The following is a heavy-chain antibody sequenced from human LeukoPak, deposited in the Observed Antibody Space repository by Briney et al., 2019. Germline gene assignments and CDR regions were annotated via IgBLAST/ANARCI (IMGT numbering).Heavy chain of an antibody. CDR3: ARDGESMVRKFDY. D-gene: IGHD3-10*01. CDR1: GYTFTGYY. V-gene: IGHV1-2*02. CDR2: INPNSGGT. Sequence: ASVKASCKASGYTFTGYYMHWVRQAPGQGLEWMGWINPNSGGTNYAQKFQGRVTMTRDTSISTAYMELSRLRSDDTAVYYCARDGESMVRKFDYWGQGTLVTVSS. J-gene: IGHJ4*02.